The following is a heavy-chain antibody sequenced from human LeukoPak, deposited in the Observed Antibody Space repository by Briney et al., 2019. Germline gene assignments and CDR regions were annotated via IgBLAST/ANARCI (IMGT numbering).Heavy chain of an antibody. D-gene: IGHD4-17*01. CDR3: ITAVTTFAY. J-gene: IGHJ4*02. V-gene: IGHV3-15*01. CDR1: GFXFSTAW. CDR2: IKSKNDGGTT. Sequence: GGSLRLSCAASGFXFSTAWISWVRQAPGKGREWVGRIKSKNDGGTTDYAAPVKGRFSISRDDSKDTLYLQMSSLRTEDTAVYYCITAVTTFAYWGQGTLVTVSS.